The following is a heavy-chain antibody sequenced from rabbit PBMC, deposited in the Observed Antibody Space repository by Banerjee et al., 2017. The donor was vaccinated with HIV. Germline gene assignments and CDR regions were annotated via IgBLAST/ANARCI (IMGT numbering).Heavy chain of an antibody. CDR1: GFSFSSGYD. Sequence: QQQLEESGGGLVKPEGSLTLTCTASGFSFSSGYDMCWVRQAPGKGLEWIGCIYGGDSRSTYYASWAKGRFTISKTSSTTVDLKMTSLTAADTATYFCAKSYAGSAYYLNLWGPGTLVTVS. D-gene: IGHD8-1*01. CDR3: AKSYAGSAYYLNL. V-gene: IGHV1S45*01. J-gene: IGHJ4*01. CDR2: IYGGDSRST.